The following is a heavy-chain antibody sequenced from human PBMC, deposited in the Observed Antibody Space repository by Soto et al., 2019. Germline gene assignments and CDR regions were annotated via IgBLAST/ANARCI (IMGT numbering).Heavy chain of an antibody. J-gene: IGHJ4*02. V-gene: IGHV3-21*01. CDR1: GFTFSSYS. CDR3: ARGGVGGYYFDY. CDR2: ISSSSSYI. Sequence: EVQLVESGGGLVKPGGSLRLSCAASGFTFSSYSMNWVRQAPGKVLEWVSSISSSSSYIYYADSVKGRFTISRDNAKNSLYLQMNSLRAEDTAVYYCARGGVGGYYFDYWGQGTLVTVSS. D-gene: IGHD3-3*01.